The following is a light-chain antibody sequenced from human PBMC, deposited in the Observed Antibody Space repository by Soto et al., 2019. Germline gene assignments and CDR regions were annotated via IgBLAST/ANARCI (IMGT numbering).Light chain of an antibody. CDR2: GAS. CDR1: QSVSTSY. J-gene: IGKJ1*01. CDR3: QQNNRPPLT. V-gene: IGKV3-20*01. Sequence: EIVLTQSPGTLSVSPGERATLSCRASQSVSTSYLAWYQQKPGPAPRLLIYGASSSATGIPDMCSGRCATAFTPLTISILADDDALVYYYQQNNRPPLTFGQGTKVDIK.